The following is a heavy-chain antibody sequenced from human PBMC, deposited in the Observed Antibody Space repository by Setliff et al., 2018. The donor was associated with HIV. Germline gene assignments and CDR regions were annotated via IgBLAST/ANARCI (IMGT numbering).Heavy chain of an antibody. CDR3: AKDLVTTTGPDY. V-gene: IGHV3-33*06. Sequence: LRLSCAASGFTFSSYGMHWVRQAPGKGLEWVAVIWYDGSNKYYADSVKGRFTISRDNSKNTLYLQMNSLRAEDTAVYYCAKDLVTTTGPDYWGQGTLVTVS. CDR2: IWYDGSNK. J-gene: IGHJ4*02. CDR1: GFTFSSYG. D-gene: IGHD1-1*01.